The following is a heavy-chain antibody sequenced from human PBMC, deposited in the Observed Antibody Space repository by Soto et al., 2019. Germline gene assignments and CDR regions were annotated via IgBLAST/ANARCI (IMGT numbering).Heavy chain of an antibody. D-gene: IGHD4-17*01. CDR3: AMGTNDYGDYEDAFDI. CDR1: GFTFSSYG. J-gene: IGHJ3*02. V-gene: IGHV3-33*01. CDR2: IWYDGSNK. Sequence: GGSLRLSCAASGFTFSSYGMHWVRQAPGKGLEWVAVIWYDGSNKYYADSVKGRFTISRDNSKNTLYLQMNSLRAEDTAVYYCAMGTNDYGDYEDAFDIWGQGTMVT.